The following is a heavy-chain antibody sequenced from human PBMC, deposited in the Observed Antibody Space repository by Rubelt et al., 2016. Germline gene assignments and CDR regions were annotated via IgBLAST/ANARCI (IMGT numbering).Heavy chain of an antibody. CDR2: LYRGGTT. D-gene: IGHD3-16*01. J-gene: IGHJ4*02. CDR3: ASGGWGFGFGY. Sequence: EVQLVESGGGLIQPGGSLRLSCAVSGFTVSSTYMTWVRQAPGKGLEWVSVLYRGGTTYYADSVKGRFTNSSDNAKDSLYLQMNSLRPEDTAVYYRASGGWGFGFGYWGQGTLVTVSS. CDR1: GFTVSSTY. V-gene: IGHV3-66*02.